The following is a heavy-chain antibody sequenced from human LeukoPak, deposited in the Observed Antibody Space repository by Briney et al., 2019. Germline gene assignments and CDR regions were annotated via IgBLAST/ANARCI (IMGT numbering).Heavy chain of an antibody. V-gene: IGHV1-18*01. CDR2: ISAYNGST. CDR1: GYTFTTYS. CDR3: AREEGAPIAAANI. J-gene: IGHJ3*02. Sequence: ASVKVSCKASGYTFTTYSISWVRQAPGQGLEWMGWISAYNGSTYYAQKFQGRVTMTTDTSTSTAYMELRSLRSDDTAVYYCAREEGAPIAAANIWGLGTMVTVSS. D-gene: IGHD6-13*01.